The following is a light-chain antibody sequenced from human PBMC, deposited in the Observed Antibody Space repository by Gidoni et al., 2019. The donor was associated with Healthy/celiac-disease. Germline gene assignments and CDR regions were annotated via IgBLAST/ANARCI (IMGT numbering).Light chain of an antibody. J-gene: IGKJ2*01. CDR2: GAS. Sequence: EIVMTQSPATLSVSPGERATLSCRASQSVSSNLAWYQQKPGQAPRLLIYGASTRATGIPARFSGSGSGTEFTLTISSLQSKDFAVYYCQQYNNLYTFXXXTKLEIK. CDR1: QSVSSN. CDR3: QQYNNLYT. V-gene: IGKV3-15*01.